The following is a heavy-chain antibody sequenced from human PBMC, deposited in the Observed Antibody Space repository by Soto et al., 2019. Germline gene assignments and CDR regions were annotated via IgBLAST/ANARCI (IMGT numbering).Heavy chain of an antibody. Sequence: QVQLVQSGAEVKKPGASVKVSCKAFGYTFTTYGINWVRQAPGQGLEWMGWVGPYNGDTSYAQKVQGRVTMTTDTSTRTAYLELRSLRSDDTAVYYCAREVGHMDVWGQGTTVTVSS. D-gene: IGHD2-2*01. J-gene: IGHJ6*02. CDR2: VGPYNGDT. V-gene: IGHV1-18*04. CDR1: GYTFTTYG. CDR3: AREVGHMDV.